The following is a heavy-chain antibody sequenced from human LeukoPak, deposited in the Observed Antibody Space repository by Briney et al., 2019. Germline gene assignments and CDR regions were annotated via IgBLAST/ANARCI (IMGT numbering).Heavy chain of an antibody. CDR2: IYYSGST. Sequence: SETLSLTCTVSGGSISSSSYYWGWIRQPPGKGLEWIGSIYYSGSTYYNPSLKSRVTISVDTSKNQFSLKLNSVTAADTAVYYCARRDGIAAAADAFDIWGQGTMATVSS. CDR3: ARRDGIAAAADAFDI. D-gene: IGHD6-13*01. V-gene: IGHV4-39*01. J-gene: IGHJ3*02. CDR1: GGSISSSSYY.